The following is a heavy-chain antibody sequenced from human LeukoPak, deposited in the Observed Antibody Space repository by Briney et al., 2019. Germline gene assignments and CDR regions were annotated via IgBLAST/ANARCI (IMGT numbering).Heavy chain of an antibody. CDR2: IDYSGGNT. CDR1: GFTFNNYV. V-gene: IGHV3-23*01. J-gene: IGHJ4*02. D-gene: IGHD3-10*01. Sequence: GGSLRLSCAASGFTFNNYVMSWDRQAPGKGLEWVSGIDYSGGNTNYADSVLGRFTVSRDNSKNTLYLQMNSLRAEDTAVYYCVATRVCGGVLLRPNCLYFENWGQGTLVSVSS. CDR3: VATRVCGGVLLRPNCLYFEN.